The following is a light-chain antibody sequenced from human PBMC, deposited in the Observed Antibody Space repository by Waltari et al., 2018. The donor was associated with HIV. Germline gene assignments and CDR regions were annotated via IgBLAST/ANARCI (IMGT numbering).Light chain of an antibody. Sequence: VSWYQQYPGMAPKLIIYEVNKRPSGVPDRFSGSKSGNTASLTVSGLQAEDEADFYCSSYAGSAVVFGGGTKLTVL. CDR3: SSYAGSAVV. V-gene: IGLV2-8*01. J-gene: IGLJ2*01. CDR2: EVN.